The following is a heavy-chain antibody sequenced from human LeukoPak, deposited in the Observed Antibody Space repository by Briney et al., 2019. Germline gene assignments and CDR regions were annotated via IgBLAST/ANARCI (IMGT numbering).Heavy chain of an antibody. J-gene: IGHJ4*02. D-gene: IGHD5-12*01. CDR1: GFTFSSYS. Sequence: GGSLRLSCAASGFTFSSYSMNWVRQAPGEGLEWVSSISSSSSYIYYADSVKGRFIISRDSAKNSLYLQMNSLRAEDTAVYYCARGSSGYGYWGQGTLVTVSS. CDR3: ARGSSGYGY. CDR2: ISSSSSYI. V-gene: IGHV3-21*01.